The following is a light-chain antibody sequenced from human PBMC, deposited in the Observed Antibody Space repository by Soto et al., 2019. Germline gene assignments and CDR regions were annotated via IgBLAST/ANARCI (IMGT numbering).Light chain of an antibody. J-gene: IGKJ4*01. CDR2: ATS. CDR1: HGIAPY. Sequence: DVQMTQSPSSLSAFVGDRVTITCRASHGIAPYLAWFQQKPGKVPKLLIYATSTLQSGVPSRFSGSGSVTDFTLTIIRLQPEDLGTYYCQKYTGAPLTFGGGTKVEIK. V-gene: IGKV1-27*01. CDR3: QKYTGAPLT.